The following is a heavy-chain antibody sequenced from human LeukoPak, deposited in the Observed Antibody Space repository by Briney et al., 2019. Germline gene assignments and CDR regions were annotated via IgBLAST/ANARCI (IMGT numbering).Heavy chain of an antibody. Sequence: GGSLRLSCAVSGFTFNKYYMHWVRQAPGKGLVWVSRIGSDGSNTNYADSVKGRFTISRDNAKNTLYLQMNSLRAEDTAVYYCIRVPYWGQGALVTVSS. V-gene: IGHV3-74*01. CDR3: IRVPY. J-gene: IGHJ4*02. CDR2: IGSDGSNT. CDR1: GFTFNKYY.